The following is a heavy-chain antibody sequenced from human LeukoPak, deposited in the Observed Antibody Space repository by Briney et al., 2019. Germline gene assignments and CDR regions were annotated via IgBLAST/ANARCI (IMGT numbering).Heavy chain of an antibody. D-gene: IGHD1-26*01. CDR3: ANGGNSGSYFED. Sequence: SETLSLTCTASAGSISNYYWSWVRQPAGKGLEWIGRIYTSGRTDYNPSLKSRVTMSVDTSKKQFSLKLSSVTAGDTAVYFCANGGNSGSYFEDWGQGTLVTVSS. V-gene: IGHV4-4*07. CDR1: AGSISNYY. J-gene: IGHJ4*02. CDR2: IYTSGRT.